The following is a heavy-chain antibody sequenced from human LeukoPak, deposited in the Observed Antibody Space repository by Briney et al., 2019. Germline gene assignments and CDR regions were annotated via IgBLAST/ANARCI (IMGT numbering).Heavy chain of an antibody. J-gene: IGHJ4*02. CDR3: VKEQWLVRGFDY. CDR2: ISNNGRST. D-gene: IGHD6-19*01. Sequence: PGGSLRLSCSASGFTFSSYAMHWVRQAPGKGLEYVSAISNNGRSTYYADSVKGRFTISRDNSKNTLYLQMSSPRAEDTAVYYCVKEQWLVRGFDYWGQGTLATVSS. CDR1: GFTFSSYA. V-gene: IGHV3-64D*06.